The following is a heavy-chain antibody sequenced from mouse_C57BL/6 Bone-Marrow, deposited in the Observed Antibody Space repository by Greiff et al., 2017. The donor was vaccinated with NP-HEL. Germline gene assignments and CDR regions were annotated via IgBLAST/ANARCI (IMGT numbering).Heavy chain of an antibody. Sequence: SGPGLVQPSQSLSISCTVSGFSLTSYGVHWVRPSPGKGLEWLGVLWSGGSTDYNAAFISRLSISKDNSKSQVFFKMNSLQADDTAIYYCARSHYYGSRAWFAYWGQGTLVTVAA. J-gene: IGHJ3*01. CDR2: LWSGGST. CDR1: GFSLTSYG. CDR3: ARSHYYGSRAWFAY. D-gene: IGHD1-1*01. V-gene: IGHV2-2*01.